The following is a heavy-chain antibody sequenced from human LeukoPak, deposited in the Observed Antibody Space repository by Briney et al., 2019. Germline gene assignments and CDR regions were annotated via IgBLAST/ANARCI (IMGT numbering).Heavy chain of an antibody. CDR1: GGSISSGTHY. CDR3: AASSGVTLGRF. J-gene: IGHJ4*02. V-gene: IGHV4-31*03. D-gene: IGHD3-16*01. CDR2: IYYTGIT. Sequence: SETLSLTCTVSGGSISSGTHYYNWLRQHPGKGLEWIGYIYYTGITSYNPSLKRRVTMSVDTSMNQVSLKVTSLTAADTAVYYCAASSGVTLGRFWGQGALVTVSS.